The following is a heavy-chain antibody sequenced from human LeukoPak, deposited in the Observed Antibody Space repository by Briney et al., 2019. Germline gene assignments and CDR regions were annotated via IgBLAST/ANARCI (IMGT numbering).Heavy chain of an antibody. D-gene: IGHD4-23*01. V-gene: IGHV3-48*01. Sequence: GGSLRLSCAASGFTFSSYSMNWVRQAPGKWLEWGSYISGSRGSIYYPDSVRGRFTISRDNARNSLSLQMNSLRAEDTAVYYCARVDYGGFNFDYWGQGTLVTVST. CDR2: ISGSRGSI. J-gene: IGHJ4*02. CDR3: ARVDYGGFNFDY. CDR1: GFTFSSYS.